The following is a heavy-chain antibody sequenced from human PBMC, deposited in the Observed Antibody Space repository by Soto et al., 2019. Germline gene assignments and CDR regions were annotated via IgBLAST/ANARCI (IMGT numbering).Heavy chain of an antibody. J-gene: IGHJ5*02. CDR3: ARRLGGSWGSNLDP. Sequence: QVQLVQSGAEVKKPGSSVKVSCKASGGTFSSYAISWVRQAPGQGLEWMGGIIPIFGTANYAQKSQGRVTITADESTSTAYMELSSLRTVDTAVYYYARRLGGSWGSNLDPWGLGILVTDSS. CDR2: IIPIFGTA. V-gene: IGHV1-69*01. D-gene: IGHD2-15*01. CDR1: GGTFSSYA.